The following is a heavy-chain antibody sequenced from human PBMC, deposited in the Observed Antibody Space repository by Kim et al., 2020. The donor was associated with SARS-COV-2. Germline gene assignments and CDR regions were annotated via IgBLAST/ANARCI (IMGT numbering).Heavy chain of an antibody. V-gene: IGHV3-23*01. J-gene: IGHJ4*02. D-gene: IGHD6-13*01. CDR3: AKVRGSSWYYFDY. Sequence: ADSVKGRLTISGDHTQNALDLQMNSLRAEDKAVYYCAKVRGSSWYYFDYWGQGTLVTVSS.